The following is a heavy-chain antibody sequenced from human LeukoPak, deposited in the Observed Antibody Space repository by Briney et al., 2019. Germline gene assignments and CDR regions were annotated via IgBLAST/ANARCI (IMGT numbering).Heavy chain of an antibody. Sequence: GGSLRLSCTVSGFTFSTYWMSWVRQAPGKGLEWVANINQDGGAKYSVGSVKGRFTVSRDNAKNPLYLQMNSLRAEDTGVYYCATSSDAPANMWGQGTLVTVSS. D-gene: IGHD2-2*01. CDR1: GFTFSTYW. J-gene: IGHJ4*02. CDR2: INQDGGAK. V-gene: IGHV3-7*01. CDR3: ATSSDAPANM.